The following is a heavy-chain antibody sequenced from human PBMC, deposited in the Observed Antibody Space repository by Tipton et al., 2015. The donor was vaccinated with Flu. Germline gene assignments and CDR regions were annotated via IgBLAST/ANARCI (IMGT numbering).Heavy chain of an antibody. V-gene: IGHV3-48*03. CDR3: ARERYSYGYWSSDP. Sequence: SLRLSCAASGFTFSSYEMNWVRQAPGKGLEWVSYISSSGSTVYYADSVKGRFTISRDNAKNSLYLQMNSLRAEDTAVYYCARERYSYGYWSSDPWGRGPLVTVSS. CDR2: ISSSGSTV. D-gene: IGHD5-18*01. CDR1: GFTFSSYE. J-gene: IGHJ2*01.